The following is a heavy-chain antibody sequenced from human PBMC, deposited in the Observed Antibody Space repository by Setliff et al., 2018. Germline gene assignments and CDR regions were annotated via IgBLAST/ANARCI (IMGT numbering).Heavy chain of an antibody. Sequence: GASVKVSCKASGYTFTSYGISWVRQAPGQGLEWMGWISAYNGNTNYAQKLQGRVTMTTDTSTSTAYMELRSLRSDDTAVYYCASDGQGNYNFWSGSYYYYGMDAWGQGTTVTVSS. CDR3: ASDGQGNYNFWSGSYYYYGMDA. CDR1: GYTFTSYG. V-gene: IGHV1-18*01. J-gene: IGHJ6*02. D-gene: IGHD3-3*01. CDR2: ISAYNGNT.